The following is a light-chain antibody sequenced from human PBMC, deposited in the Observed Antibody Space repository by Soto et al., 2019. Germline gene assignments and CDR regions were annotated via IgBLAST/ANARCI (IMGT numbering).Light chain of an antibody. J-gene: IGKJ3*01. CDR1: QSVSSSY. Sequence: EIVLTQSPGTLSLSPGERATLSCRASQSVSSSYLAWYQQKPGQAPRLLIYGASSRATGIPDRFSGSGSGTDFTLTISRLEAEDFAVYYCQHYGSSLLFTFGPGTKVGIK. CDR2: GAS. V-gene: IGKV3-20*01. CDR3: QHYGSSLLFT.